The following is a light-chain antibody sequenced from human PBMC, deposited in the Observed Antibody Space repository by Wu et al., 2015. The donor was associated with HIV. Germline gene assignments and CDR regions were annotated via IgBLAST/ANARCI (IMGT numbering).Light chain of an antibody. Sequence: EIVLTQSPGTLSLSPGERATLSCRASQSISNNYLAWYQQKPGQAPTAPSYLMHLPGPPGISYRFSGSGSGTDFTLTISRLAPEDSAVYYCQHYGTSRTFGHGTEGGNQT. V-gene: IGKV3-20*01. J-gene: IGKJ1*01. CDR1: QSISNNY. CDR2: MHL. CDR3: QHYGTSRT.